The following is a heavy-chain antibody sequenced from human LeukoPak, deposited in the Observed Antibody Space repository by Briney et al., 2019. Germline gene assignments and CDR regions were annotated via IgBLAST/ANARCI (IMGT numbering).Heavy chain of an antibody. CDR1: GGSISSSN. V-gene: IGHV3-30*03. CDR3: ARDQDYYDSSGYSGIDY. J-gene: IGHJ4*02. CDR2: ISYDGSNK. Sequence: TLSLTCAVSGGSISSSNWWSWVRQPPGKGLEWVAIISYDGSNKYYAESVKGRFTISRDNSKNTLYLQMNSLRADDTAVYYCARDQDYYDSSGYSGIDYWGQGTLVTVSS. D-gene: IGHD3-22*01.